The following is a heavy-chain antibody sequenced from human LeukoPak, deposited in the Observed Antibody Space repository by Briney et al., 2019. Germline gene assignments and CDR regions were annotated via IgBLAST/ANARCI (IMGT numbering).Heavy chain of an antibody. V-gene: IGHV3-66*01. J-gene: IGHJ4*02. CDR2: IYTSGIT. D-gene: IGHD1-26*01. CDR1: GFTVSSNF. Sequence: PGGSLRLSCVVSGFTVSSNFMSWVRQAPGKAPEWVSVIYTSGITYYADSVRGRFTISRDNSKNTLYLQMDSLTAEDTAVYYCAREDAGGTYSFDYWGQGTLVTVSS. CDR3: AREDAGGTYSFDY.